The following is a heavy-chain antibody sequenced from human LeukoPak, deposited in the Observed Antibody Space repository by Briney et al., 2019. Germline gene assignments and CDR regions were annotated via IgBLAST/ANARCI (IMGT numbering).Heavy chain of an antibody. CDR1: GGSISRGSYY. J-gene: IGHJ4*02. Sequence: SETLSLTCSVSGGSISRGSYYWNWIRQPAGKGLEWMGRIYNSGSTNYNPSLKSRVTISVDKSKNQFSLKLSSVTAADTAVYYCARAPLLAVAGQWYFDYWGQGTLVTVSS. CDR2: IYNSGST. CDR3: ARAPLLAVAGQWYFDY. V-gene: IGHV4-61*02. D-gene: IGHD6-19*01.